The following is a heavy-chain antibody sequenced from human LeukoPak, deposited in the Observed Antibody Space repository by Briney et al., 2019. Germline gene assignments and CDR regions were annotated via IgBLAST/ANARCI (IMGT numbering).Heavy chain of an antibody. J-gene: IGHJ3*02. Sequence: ASVKVSCKASGYTFTGYYMHWVRQAPGQGLEWMGWINPNSGGTNYAKKFQGRVTMKRDTSTSTAYMELRRLRSEDTAVYYCARDLGYYYDSSGDAFDIWGQGTMVTVSS. V-gene: IGHV1-2*02. CDR3: ARDLGYYYDSSGDAFDI. CDR2: INPNSGGT. CDR1: GYTFTGYY. D-gene: IGHD3-22*01.